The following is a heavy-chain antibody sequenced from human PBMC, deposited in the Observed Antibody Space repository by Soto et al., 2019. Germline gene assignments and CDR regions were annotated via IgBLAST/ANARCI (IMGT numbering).Heavy chain of an antibody. CDR3: ARGVEAAGTYWFDP. CDR2: MNPNSGNT. Sequence: QVQLVQSGAEVQKPGASVKVSCKASGYTFTSYDINWVRQATGQGLEWMGWMNPNSGNTGYAQKFQGRVTMTRNTSISTAYMELSSLRSEDTAVYYCARGVEAAGTYWFDPWGQGTLVTVSS. D-gene: IGHD6-13*01. J-gene: IGHJ5*02. V-gene: IGHV1-8*01. CDR1: GYTFTSYD.